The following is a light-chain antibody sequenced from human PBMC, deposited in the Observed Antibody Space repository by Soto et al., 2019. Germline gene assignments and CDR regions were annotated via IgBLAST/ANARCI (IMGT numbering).Light chain of an antibody. CDR1: SSDIGGYNS. Sequence: QSALTQPPSASGSRGQSVTISCTGTSSDIGGYNSVSWYQQHPGKAPRLMIYEVNKRPSGVPDRFSGSKSGYTASLTVSGLQTEDEAFYYCSSSAGIYHYLVFGGGTKVTVL. CDR2: EVN. J-gene: IGLJ3*02. CDR3: SSSAGIYHYLV. V-gene: IGLV2-8*01.